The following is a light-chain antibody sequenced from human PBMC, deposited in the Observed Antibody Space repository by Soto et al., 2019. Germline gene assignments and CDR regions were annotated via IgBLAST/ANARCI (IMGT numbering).Light chain of an antibody. CDR3: QQYGSSP. J-gene: IGKJ3*01. CDR1: QSVSSSY. V-gene: IGKV3-20*01. Sequence: EIVLTQSPGTLSLSPGERATLSCRASQSVSSSYLAWYQQKPGQAPRLLIYGASSRATGIPDRFSGSGSGTDITLTISRLEPADFAVYYCQQYGSSPFGPGTKVDIK. CDR2: GAS.